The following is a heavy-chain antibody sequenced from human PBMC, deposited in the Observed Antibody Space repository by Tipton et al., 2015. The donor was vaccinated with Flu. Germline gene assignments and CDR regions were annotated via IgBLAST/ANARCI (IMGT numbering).Heavy chain of an antibody. J-gene: IGHJ3*02. CDR1: GGSIISSSFY. D-gene: IGHD7-27*01. Sequence: TLSLTCTVSGGSIISSSFYWGWIRQPPGKGLEWIGNIYYSGNTYYNPPLKSRVTVSVDTSKNQLSLKLTSATAADTAVYYCARAPHKLGGESDAFDIWGQGTMVTVSS. CDR2: IYYSGNT. CDR3: ARAPHKLGGESDAFDI. V-gene: IGHV4-39*07.